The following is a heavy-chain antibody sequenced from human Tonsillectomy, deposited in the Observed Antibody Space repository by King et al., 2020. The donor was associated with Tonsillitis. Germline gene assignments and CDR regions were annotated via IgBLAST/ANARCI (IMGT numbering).Heavy chain of an antibody. CDR2: IDWDDDK. CDR1: GFSLSTSGMR. J-gene: IGHJ5*02. V-gene: IGHV2-70*04. D-gene: IGHD6-19*01. CDR3: ARTRAVAGTFWFDP. Sequence: VTLKESGPALVKPPQTLTLTCTFSGFSLSTSGMRVSWIRQPPGKALEWLARIDWDDDKFYSTSLKTRLTISKDTSKNQVVLTMTNMDPVDTATYYCARTRAVAGTFWFDPWGQGTLVTVSS.